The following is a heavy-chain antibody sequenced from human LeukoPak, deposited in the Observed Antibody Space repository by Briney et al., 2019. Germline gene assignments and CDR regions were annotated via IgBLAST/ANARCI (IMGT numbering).Heavy chain of an antibody. CDR3: AKDLGYDYGDDLDY. CDR2: ISGSGGST. D-gene: IGHD4-17*01. V-gene: IGHV3-23*01. CDR1: GFTFSSYA. Sequence: PGGSLRLSCAASGFTFSSYAMSWVRQAPGKGLEWVSSISGSGGSTYYADSVKGHFTISRDNSKNTLYLQMNSLRAEDTVVYYCAKDLGYDYGDDLDYWGQGTLLTVSS. J-gene: IGHJ4*02.